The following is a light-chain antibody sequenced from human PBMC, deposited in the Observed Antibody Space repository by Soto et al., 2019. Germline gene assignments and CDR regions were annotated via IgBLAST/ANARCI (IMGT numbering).Light chain of an antibody. J-gene: IGKJ4*01. V-gene: IGKV4-1*01. CDR1: LSVFYSSNNQNY. Sequence: DIVMTQSPDSLTVSLGERATINCKSSLSVFYSSNNQNYLAWYQHKPGQPPKLLIYWASTRESGLPDRFSGSGSGTDFTLTISSLQAEDVAVYYCQQYYTTLAPTFGGGTKVEIK. CDR3: QQYYTTLAPT. CDR2: WAS.